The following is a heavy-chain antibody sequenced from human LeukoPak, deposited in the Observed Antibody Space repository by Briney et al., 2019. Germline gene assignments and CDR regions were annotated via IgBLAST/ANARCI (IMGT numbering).Heavy chain of an antibody. D-gene: IGHD3-10*01. J-gene: IGHJ4*02. V-gene: IGHV1-18*01. CDR1: GYTFTSYG. CDR2: ISAYNGNT. CDR3: ARDLATMVRGVYTY. Sequence: ASVKVSCKASGYTFTSYGISWVGQGPGQGVEWMGWISAYNGNTNYAQKLQGRVTMTTDTSTSTAYMELRSLRSDDTAVYYCARDLATMVRGVYTYWGQGTLVTVSS.